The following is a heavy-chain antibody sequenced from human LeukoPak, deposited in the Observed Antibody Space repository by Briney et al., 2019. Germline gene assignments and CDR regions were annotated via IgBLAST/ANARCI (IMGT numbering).Heavy chain of an antibody. D-gene: IGHD6-13*01. CDR3: ARGGGAAASTLVDDY. V-gene: IGHV4-34*01. CDR1: GGSFSGYY. Sequence: PSETLSLTCAVYGGSFSGYYWSWIRQPPGKGLEWIGEINHSGSTNYNPSLKSRVTISVDTSKNQFSLKLSSVTAADTAVYYCARGGGAAASTLVDDYWGQGTLVTVSS. CDR2: INHSGST. J-gene: IGHJ4*02.